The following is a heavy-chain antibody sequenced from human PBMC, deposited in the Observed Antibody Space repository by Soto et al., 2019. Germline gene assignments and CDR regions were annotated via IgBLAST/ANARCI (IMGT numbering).Heavy chain of an antibody. CDR1: GFTFISYE. D-gene: IGHD3-22*01. V-gene: IGHV3-48*03. CDR2: ISSSGSTI. Sequence: WGSLRLSCAASGFTFISYEINCFRHSPFKWLEWVSYISSSGSTIYYADSVKGRFTISRDNAKNSLYLQMNSLRAEDTAVYYCARGYYDSSGYPRPPPNAFDIWGQGTMVTVSS. J-gene: IGHJ3*02. CDR3: ARGYYDSSGYPRPPPNAFDI.